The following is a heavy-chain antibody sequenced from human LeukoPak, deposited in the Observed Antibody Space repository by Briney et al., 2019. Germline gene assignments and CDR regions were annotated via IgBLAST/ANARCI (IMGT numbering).Heavy chain of an antibody. CDR3: ARAKGIAAA. CDR1: GFTFSTYT. J-gene: IGHJ4*02. CDR2: ISYDGSNK. V-gene: IGHV3-30-3*01. Sequence: GGSLRLSCAASGFTFSTYTMIWVRQAPGKGLEWVAVISYDGSNKYYADSVKGRFTISRDNSKNTLYLQMNSLRAEDTAVYYCARAKGIAAAWGQGTLVTVSS. D-gene: IGHD6-13*01.